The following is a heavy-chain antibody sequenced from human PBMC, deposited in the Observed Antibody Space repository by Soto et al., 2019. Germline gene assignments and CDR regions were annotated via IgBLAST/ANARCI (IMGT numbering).Heavy chain of an antibody. CDR1: GGSFSGYY. D-gene: IGHD5-18*01. J-gene: IGHJ4*02. V-gene: IGHV4-59*12. Sequence: SETLSLTCAVYGGSFSGYYWTWIRQPPGKGLEWIGYIYYNVNTNYNPSLKSRVTISVDTSKNQFSLKLSSVTAADTAVYYCARDGYNYGSFDYWGQGTLVTVSS. CDR3: ARDGYNYGSFDY. CDR2: IYYNVNT.